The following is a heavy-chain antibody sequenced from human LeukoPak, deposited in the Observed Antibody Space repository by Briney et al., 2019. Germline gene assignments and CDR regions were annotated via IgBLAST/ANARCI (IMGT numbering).Heavy chain of an antibody. CDR3: ITDRNYYDSSGYHYIDY. J-gene: IGHJ4*02. Sequence: PGGSLRLSCAASGFTFNNYAMGWVRQAPGKGLEWVGRIKSKTDGGTTDYAAPVKGRFTISRDDSKNTVYLQMNSLKNEDTAVYYCITDRNYYDSSGYHYIDYWGQGTLVTVSS. CDR1: GFTFNNYA. CDR2: IKSKTDGGTT. D-gene: IGHD3-22*01. V-gene: IGHV3-15*01.